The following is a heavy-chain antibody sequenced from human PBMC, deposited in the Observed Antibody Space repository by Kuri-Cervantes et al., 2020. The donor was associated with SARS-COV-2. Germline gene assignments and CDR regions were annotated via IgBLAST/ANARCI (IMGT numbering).Heavy chain of an antibody. D-gene: IGHD2/OR15-2a*01. J-gene: IGHJ5*02. V-gene: IGHV4-59*08. CDR3: ASFSTRGDP. Sequence: GSLRLSCTVSGGSISSYYWSWIRQPPGKGLEWIGYIYYSGSTNYNPSLKSRVTISVDTSKNQFSLKLSSVTAADTAVYYCASFSTRGDPWGQGTLVTVSS. CDR1: GGSISSYY. CDR2: IYYSGST.